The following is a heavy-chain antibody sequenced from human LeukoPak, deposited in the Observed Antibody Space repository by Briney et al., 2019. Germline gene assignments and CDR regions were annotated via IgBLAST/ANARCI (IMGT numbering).Heavy chain of an antibody. CDR3: ARHAVPDYGDYIENIDY. J-gene: IGHJ4*02. V-gene: IGHV5-51*01. D-gene: IGHD4-17*01. CDR1: GYSFTSYW. CDR2: IYPGDSDT. Sequence: GESLKISCKGSGYSFTSYWIGWVRQMPGKGLEWMGIIYPGDSDTRYSPSFQGQVIISADKSISTAYLQWSSLQASDTAIYFCARHAVPDYGDYIENIDYWGQGTLVTVSS.